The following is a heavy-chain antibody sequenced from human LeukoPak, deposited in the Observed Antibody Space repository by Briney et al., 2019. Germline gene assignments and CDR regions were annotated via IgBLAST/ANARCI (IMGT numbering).Heavy chain of an antibody. CDR3: ARDSCSGGSCYYYFDY. Sequence: ASVKVSCKASGYTFTSYYMHWVRQAPGQGLKWVGIINPSGGSTSYAQKFQGRVTMTRDTSTSTVYMELSSLRSEDTAVYYCARDSCSGGSCYYYFDYWGQGTLVTVSS. CDR2: INPSGGST. D-gene: IGHD2-15*01. CDR1: GYTFTSYY. J-gene: IGHJ4*02. V-gene: IGHV1-46*01.